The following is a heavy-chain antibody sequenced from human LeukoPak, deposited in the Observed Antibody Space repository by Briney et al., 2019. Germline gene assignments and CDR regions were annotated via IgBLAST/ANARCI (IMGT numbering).Heavy chain of an antibody. V-gene: IGHV3-43*02. J-gene: IGHJ6*03. D-gene: IGHD6-13*01. CDR2: ISGDGGST. CDR3: AKVAYSSSWYYYYYYMDV. Sequence: GGSLRLSCAASGFTFSSYAMSWVRQAPGKGLEWVSLISGDGGSTYYADSVKGRFTISRDNSKNSLYLQMNSLRTEDTALYYCAKVAYSSSWYYYYYYMDVWGKGTTVTVSS. CDR1: GFTFSSYA.